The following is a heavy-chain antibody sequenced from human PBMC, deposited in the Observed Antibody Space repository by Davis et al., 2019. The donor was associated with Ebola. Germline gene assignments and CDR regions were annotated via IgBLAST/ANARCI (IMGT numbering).Heavy chain of an antibody. D-gene: IGHD5-18*01. CDR3: ARGWLRAGMDV. Sequence: PSETLSLTCAISGDSVSSGGWNWIRQSPSRGLEWLGRTYYSSKWYNDYAVSLKSRITINPDTSKNQFSLQLNSVTPEDTALYYCARGWLRAGMDVWGEGTTVTVSS. CDR2: TYYSSKWYN. CDR1: GDSVSSGG. V-gene: IGHV6-1*01. J-gene: IGHJ6*04.